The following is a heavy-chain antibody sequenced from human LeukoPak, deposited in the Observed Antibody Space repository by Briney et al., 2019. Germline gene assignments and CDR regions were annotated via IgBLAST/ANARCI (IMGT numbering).Heavy chain of an antibody. D-gene: IGHD3-10*01. V-gene: IGHV3-48*04. CDR3: AKDRAGASGTRRGIDY. J-gene: IGHJ4*02. Sequence: GGSLRLSCAASGFTFSDYGINWVRQAPGKGLEWLSFVSGKSRAIYYADSVKGRFTISRDNAKESVYLQMNSLRAEDTALYYCAKDRAGASGTRRGIDYWGQGTLVTVSS. CDR1: GFTFSDYG. CDR2: VSGKSRAI.